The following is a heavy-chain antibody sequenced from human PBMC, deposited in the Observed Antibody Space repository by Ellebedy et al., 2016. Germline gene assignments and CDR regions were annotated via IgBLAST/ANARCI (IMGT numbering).Heavy chain of an antibody. J-gene: IGHJ5*02. CDR1: GYNFTNYW. CDR3: VRGNRKFSFDP. V-gene: IGHV5-51*01. D-gene: IGHD2/OR15-2a*01. Sequence: GESLKISCKASGYNFTNYWIGWVRHMPGKGLEWMAIVFPSDSDTIYSPSFEGQVLISADKSTNTAYLQWISLKASDTAMYYCVRGNRKFSFDPWGQGTLVSVSS. CDR2: VFPSDSDT.